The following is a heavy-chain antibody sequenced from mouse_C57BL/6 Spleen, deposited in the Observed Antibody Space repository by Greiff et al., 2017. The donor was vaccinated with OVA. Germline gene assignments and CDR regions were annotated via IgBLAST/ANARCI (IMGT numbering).Heavy chain of an antibody. CDR3: ARLDGSSLYYAMDY. CDR2: TYPGSGST. CDR1: GYTFTSYW. J-gene: IGHJ4*01. Sequence: QVQLQQPGAELVKPGASVKMSCKASGYTFTSYWITWVKQRPGQGLEWIGDTYPGSGSTNYNEKFKSKATLTVDTSSSTAYMQLSSLTSEDSAVYYCARLDGSSLYYAMDYWGQGTSVTVSS. V-gene: IGHV1-55*01. D-gene: IGHD1-1*01.